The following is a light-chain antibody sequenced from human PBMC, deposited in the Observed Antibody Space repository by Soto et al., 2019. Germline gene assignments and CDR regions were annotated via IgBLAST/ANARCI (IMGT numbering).Light chain of an antibody. Sequence: EIVLTQSPATLSLSPGETATLSCRASQSVSNFLAWYQQKPGQAPRLLIYETDHRATGIPDRFSGSGSGTDFALTITSLEPEDFAVYYCQQYNNWPPYTFGQGTKLEIK. CDR1: QSVSNF. J-gene: IGKJ2*01. CDR2: ETD. CDR3: QQYNNWPPYT. V-gene: IGKV3-11*01.